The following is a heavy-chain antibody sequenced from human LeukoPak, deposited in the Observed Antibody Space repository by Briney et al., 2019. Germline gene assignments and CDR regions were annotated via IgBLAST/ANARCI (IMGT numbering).Heavy chain of an antibody. V-gene: IGHV4-38-2*01. D-gene: IGHD3-10*01. J-gene: IGHJ4*02. Sequence: PSETLSLTCAVSDYSISSGYYWGWIRQPPGKGLEWIGSIYHSGSTYYNPSLKSRVTISVDTSKNQFSLKLSSVTAADTAVYSCARGGARGFDYWGQGTLVTVSS. CDR3: ARGGARGFDY. CDR1: DYSISSGYY. CDR2: IYHSGST.